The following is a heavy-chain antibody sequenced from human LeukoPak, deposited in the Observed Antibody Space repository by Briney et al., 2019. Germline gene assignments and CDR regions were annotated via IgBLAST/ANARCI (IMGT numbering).Heavy chain of an antibody. V-gene: IGHV4-34*01. CDR2: INHSGST. Sequence: PSETLSLTCAVYGGSFSGYYWSWIRQPPGKGLEWIGEINHSGSTNYNPSLKSRVTISVDTSKNQFSLQLSSVTAADTAVYYCARETSQKGAHYMDVWGKGTTITISS. CDR1: GGSFSGYY. J-gene: IGHJ6*03. D-gene: IGHD3-16*01. CDR3: ARETSQKGAHYMDV.